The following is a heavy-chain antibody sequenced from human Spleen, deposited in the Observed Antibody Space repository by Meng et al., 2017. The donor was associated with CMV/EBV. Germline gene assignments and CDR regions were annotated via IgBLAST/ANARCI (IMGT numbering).Heavy chain of an antibody. CDR3: ARDTTEYFDH. CDR1: GFTFSDSY. V-gene: IGHV3-11*04. Sequence: LSCAASGFTFSDSYMSWLRQAPGKGLEWVSYMSSSGTIRYYADSVKGRFTISRDNAKKSLYLQMNSLRAEDTAVYYCARDTTEYFDHWGQGTLVTVSS. CDR2: MSSSGTIR. D-gene: IGHD4-17*01. J-gene: IGHJ4*01.